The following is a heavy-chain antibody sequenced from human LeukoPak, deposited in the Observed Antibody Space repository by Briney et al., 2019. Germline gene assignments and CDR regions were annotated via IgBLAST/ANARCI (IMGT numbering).Heavy chain of an antibody. J-gene: IGHJ4*02. Sequence: ASVKVSCKASGYTFTSYYIHWVRQAPGQGLEWMGRINPNSGGTNYAQKFQGRVTMTRDTSISTAYMELSRLRSDDTAVYYCARGYGSGSYPDYWGQGTLVTVSS. V-gene: IGHV1-2*06. CDR1: GYTFTSYY. CDR2: INPNSGGT. D-gene: IGHD3-10*01. CDR3: ARGYGSGSYPDY.